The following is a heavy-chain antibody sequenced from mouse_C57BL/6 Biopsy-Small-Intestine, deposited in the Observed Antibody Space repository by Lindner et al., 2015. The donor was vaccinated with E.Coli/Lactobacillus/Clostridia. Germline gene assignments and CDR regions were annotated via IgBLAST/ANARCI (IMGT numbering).Heavy chain of an antibody. CDR1: GNTFTGYW. CDR2: ILPGSGST. CDR3: AGYFSNFLSYWYFDV. Sequence: VQLQESGAELMKPGASVRLSCRATGNTFTGYWIEWVKQRPGHGLEWIGEILPGSGSTNYNEKFKGKATFTADTSSNTAYMQLSSLTTEDSAIYYCAGYFSNFLSYWYFDVWGTGATVTVSS. V-gene: IGHV1-9*01. D-gene: IGHD2-5*01. J-gene: IGHJ1*03.